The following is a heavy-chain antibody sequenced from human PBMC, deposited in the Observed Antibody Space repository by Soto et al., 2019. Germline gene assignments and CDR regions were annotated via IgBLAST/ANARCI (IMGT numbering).Heavy chain of an antibody. Sequence: GGSLRLSCAASGFTFSSYAMSWVRQAPGKGLEWVSAISGSGGSTYYADSVKGRFTISRDNSKNTLYLQMNSLRAEDTAVYYCAKYPASNEREGHFDYWGQGTLVTVSS. D-gene: IGHD1-1*01. CDR2: ISGSGGST. CDR3: AKYPASNEREGHFDY. CDR1: GFTFSSYA. V-gene: IGHV3-23*01. J-gene: IGHJ4*02.